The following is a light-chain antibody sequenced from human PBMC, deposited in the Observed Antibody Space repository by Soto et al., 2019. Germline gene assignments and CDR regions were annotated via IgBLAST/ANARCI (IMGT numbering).Light chain of an antibody. CDR1: SSDVGGYNY. V-gene: IGLV2-14*01. J-gene: IGLJ1*01. Sequence: QSVLTQPASVSGSPGQSITISCTGTSSDVGGYNYVSWYQQHPGKAPKLMIYEVSNRPSGVSNRFSGSKSGNTASLTISGLQAEDEADYYCSSYTGSITYVFGT. CDR2: EVS. CDR3: SSYTGSITYV.